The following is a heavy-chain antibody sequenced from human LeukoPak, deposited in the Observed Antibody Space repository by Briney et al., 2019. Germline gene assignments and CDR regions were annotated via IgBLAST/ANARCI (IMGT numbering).Heavy chain of an antibody. Sequence: SETLSLTCAVNGGSFSGHYWTWIRQPPGKGLEWIGEINHIGTTNNNLSLNSRVTISLDAPKSQVSLKLSSVTAADTAVYYCARASRLGTYYFMDVWGNGTTVTVSS. CDR3: ARASRLGTYYFMDV. V-gene: IGHV4-34*01. CDR2: INHIGTT. CDR1: GGSFSGHY. J-gene: IGHJ6*03. D-gene: IGHD1-7*01.